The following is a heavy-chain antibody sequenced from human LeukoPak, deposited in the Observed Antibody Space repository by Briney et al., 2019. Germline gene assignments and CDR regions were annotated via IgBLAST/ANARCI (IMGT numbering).Heavy chain of an antibody. D-gene: IGHD1-26*01. CDR1: GGSISSSSYY. V-gene: IGHV4-39*01. Sequence: SETLSLTCTVSGGSISSSSYYWGWIRQPPGKGLEWIGSIYYSGSTYYNPTLKSRVTISIDTAQHQLSLKLSSVTAADPAVYYCARLTRGSYYYFDYWGQGTLVTVSS. CDR3: ARLTRGSYYYFDY. J-gene: IGHJ4*02. CDR2: IYYSGST.